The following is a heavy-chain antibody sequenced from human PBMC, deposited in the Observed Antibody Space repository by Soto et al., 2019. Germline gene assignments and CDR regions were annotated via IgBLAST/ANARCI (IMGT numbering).Heavy chain of an antibody. CDR3: TKPTTGYYDSSVPGPSDWFDP. V-gene: IGHV3-49*03. D-gene: IGHD3-22*01. J-gene: IGHJ5*02. Sequence: GGSLRLSCTASGFTFGDYAMSWFRQAPGKGLEWVGFIRSKAYGGTTEYAASVKGRFTISRDDSKSIAYRQMNSLKTEDTAVYYCTKPTTGYYDSSVPGPSDWFDPWGQGTLVTVSS. CDR2: IRSKAYGGTT. CDR1: GFTFGDYA.